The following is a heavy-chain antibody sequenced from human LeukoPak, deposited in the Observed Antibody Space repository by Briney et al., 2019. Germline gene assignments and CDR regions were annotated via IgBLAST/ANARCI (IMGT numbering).Heavy chain of an antibody. CDR3: AKAFGSRKAFDF. CDR2: INAGNGNT. CDR1: GYTFTSYA. Sequence: ASVKVSCKASGYTFTSYAIHWVRQAPGQRLEWMGWINAGNGNTKCSQKFQGRVTITRDTSASTAYMELSSLESEDTAVYYCAKAFGSRKAFDFWGQGTMVTVSS. J-gene: IGHJ3*01. V-gene: IGHV1-3*01. D-gene: IGHD1-14*01.